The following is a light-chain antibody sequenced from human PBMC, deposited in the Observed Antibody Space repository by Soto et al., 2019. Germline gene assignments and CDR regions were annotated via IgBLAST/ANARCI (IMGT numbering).Light chain of an antibody. J-gene: IGLJ3*02. V-gene: IGLV4-69*01. CDR2: LNSDGSH. Sequence: QLVLTQSPSASASLGASVNLTCTLSSGHSSYAIAWHQQQPEKGPRYLMKLNSDGSHNKGDGIPDRFSGSSSGAERYLTISSLQSEDEADYYCQTWGSGIQGVFGGGTQLTVL. CDR3: QTWGSGIQGV. CDR1: SGHSSYA.